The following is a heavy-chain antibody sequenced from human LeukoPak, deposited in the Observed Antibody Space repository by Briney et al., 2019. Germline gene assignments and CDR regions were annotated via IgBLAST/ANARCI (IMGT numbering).Heavy chain of an antibody. CDR3: AKGLSIAVADNFDY. CDR1: GFTFSSYA. J-gene: IGHJ4*02. V-gene: IGHV3-23*01. CDR2: ISGSGGST. Sequence: GGSLRLSCAASGFTFSSYAMSWVRQAPGKGLEWVSAISGSGGSTYYADSVKGRFTISRDNAKNSLYLQMNSLRAEDTALYYCAKGLSIAVADNFDYWGQGTLVTVSS. D-gene: IGHD6-19*01.